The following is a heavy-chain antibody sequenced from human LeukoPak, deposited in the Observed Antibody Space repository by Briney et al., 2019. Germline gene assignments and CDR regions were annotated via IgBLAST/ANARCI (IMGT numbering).Heavy chain of an antibody. CDR3: ARQARSLEARIPYFDY. Sequence: PGGSLRLSCAASGFIFSSYEMNWIRQAPVKGLEWVSYISGGGETIYYADSVKGRFTISRDNAKNSLYLQMNSLRAEDTAVYYCARQARSLEARIPYFDYWGQGTLVTVSS. D-gene: IGHD3-3*01. J-gene: IGHJ4*02. CDR1: GFIFSSYE. CDR2: ISGGGETI. V-gene: IGHV3-48*03.